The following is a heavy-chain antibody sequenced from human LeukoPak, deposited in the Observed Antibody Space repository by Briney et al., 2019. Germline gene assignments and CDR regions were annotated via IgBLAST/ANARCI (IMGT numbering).Heavy chain of an antibody. CDR2: ISYSGST. V-gene: IGHV4-61*01. CDR1: GDAVTSNSYY. J-gene: IGHJ4*02. CDR3: AAICFGNLAIDY. Sequence: SSETLSLTCTVSGDAVTSNSYYWSWIRQPPGKGLEWIGYISYSGSTNYNPSLKSRITISVDTSKNQFSLKLTSVTAADTAVYYCAAICFGNLAIDYWGQGTLVTVSS. D-gene: IGHD3-10*01.